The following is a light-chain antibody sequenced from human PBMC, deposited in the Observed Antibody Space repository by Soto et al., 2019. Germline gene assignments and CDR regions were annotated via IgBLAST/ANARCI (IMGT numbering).Light chain of an antibody. Sequence: QSVLTQPASVSGSPGQSITISCTGTSSDIGGYNYVSWYQQYTGKAPKLMISEVNHRPSGVSDRFSGSKSVNTASLTISGRQAEAEAYYYLSLKTSSITREYVFGTGTKV. J-gene: IGLJ1*01. CDR1: SSDIGGYNY. CDR3: SLKTSSITREYV. V-gene: IGLV2-14*01. CDR2: EVN.